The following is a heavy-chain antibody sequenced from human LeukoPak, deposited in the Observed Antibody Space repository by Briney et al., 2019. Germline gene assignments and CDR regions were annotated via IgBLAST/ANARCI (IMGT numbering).Heavy chain of an antibody. CDR1: GLKFDGYA. D-gene: IGHD4-23*01. V-gene: IGHV3-9*01. Sequence: GGSLRLSCAASGLKFDGYAMHWVRQAPGKGLEWVSGISWNSGTIGYADSVKGRFTISRDNAKNSLYLQMNSLRAEDTALYYCTKNKGSGDYGGSPGDYWGQGTLVTVSS. J-gene: IGHJ4*02. CDR2: ISWNSGTI. CDR3: TKNKGSGDYGGSPGDY.